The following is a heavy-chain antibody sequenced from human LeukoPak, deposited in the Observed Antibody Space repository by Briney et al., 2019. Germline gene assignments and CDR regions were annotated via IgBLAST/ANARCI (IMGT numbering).Heavy chain of an antibody. V-gene: IGHV3-23*01. D-gene: IGHD3-9*01. CDR1: GFTFSSYA. CDR3: AKAKLRYFDWLPPPYYFDY. CDR2: ISGSGGST. J-gene: IGHJ4*02. Sequence: GGSLRLSCAASGFTFSSYAMSWVRQAPGKGLEWVSAISGSGGSTYYADSVKGRFTTSRDNSKNTLYLQMNSLRAEDTAVYYCAKAKLRYFDWLPPPYYFDYWGQGTLVTVSS.